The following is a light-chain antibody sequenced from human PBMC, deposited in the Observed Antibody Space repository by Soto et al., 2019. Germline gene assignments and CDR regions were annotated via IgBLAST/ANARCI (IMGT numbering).Light chain of an antibody. Sequence: EIVMTQSPATLSVSPGESATLSCRASQSVSGNLAWYQQKPGQAPSLLIYGASTRATGIPARFSGSGSGTEFTLTISSLQSEDFAVYYCQQYNNWLITFGQGTRLEIK. CDR3: QQYNNWLIT. CDR1: QSVSGN. CDR2: GAS. J-gene: IGKJ5*01. V-gene: IGKV3-15*01.